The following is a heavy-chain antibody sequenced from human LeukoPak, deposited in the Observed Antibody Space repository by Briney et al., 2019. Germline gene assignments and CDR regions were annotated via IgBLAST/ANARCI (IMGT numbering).Heavy chain of an antibody. CDR1: GFTLSNYA. CDR2: ISASGVYT. V-gene: IGHV3-23*01. J-gene: IGHJ4*02. Sequence: GGSLRLSCAASGFTLSNYAMSWVRQAPGKGLEWVSAISASGVYTYYADSVKGRFTVSRDNSKKTLCLQMNSLRAGDTAVYYCAKATSGGQWLVRPFDYWGQGTLVTVSS. D-gene: IGHD6-19*01. CDR3: AKATSGGQWLVRPFDY.